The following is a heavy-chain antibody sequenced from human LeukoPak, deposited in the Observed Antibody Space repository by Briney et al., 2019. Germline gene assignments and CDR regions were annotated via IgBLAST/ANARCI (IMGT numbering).Heavy chain of an antibody. Sequence: PGESLRLSCAASAFTFSSYAMSWVRQAPGKGLEWVSAISGSGSGTYYADSVKGRFTISRDNAKNSLYLQMNSLRAEDTAVYYCARADGDYNGAFDIWGQGTMVTVSS. CDR3: ARADGDYNGAFDI. V-gene: IGHV3-23*01. J-gene: IGHJ3*02. D-gene: IGHD4-17*01. CDR1: AFTFSSYA. CDR2: ISGSGSGT.